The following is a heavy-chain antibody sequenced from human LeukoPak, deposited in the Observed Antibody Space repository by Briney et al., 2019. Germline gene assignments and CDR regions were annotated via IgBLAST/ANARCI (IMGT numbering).Heavy chain of an antibody. J-gene: IGHJ2*01. CDR1: GGSISSYY. CDR2: IYYSGST. CDR3: ARSPPSGCAKGQWYFDL. Sequence: PSETLSLTCTVSGGSISSYYWSWIRQPPGEGLEWIGYIYYSGSTNYNPSLKSRVTISVDTSKNEFSLKLRSVTAADTAVYYCARSPPSGCAKGQWYFDLWGRGTLVTVSS. D-gene: IGHD3-3*01. V-gene: IGHV4-59*01.